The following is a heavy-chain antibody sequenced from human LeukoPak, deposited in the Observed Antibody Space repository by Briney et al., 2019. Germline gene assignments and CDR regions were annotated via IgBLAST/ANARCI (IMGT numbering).Heavy chain of an antibody. D-gene: IGHD6-19*01. J-gene: IGHJ4*02. Sequence: PSETLSLTCSVSGDSVSSSGYHWSWIRQPPGKGPEWIATIYYTGNTYYTPPLRGRVTMSVDTSKNQFSLRLNSVTATDTAVYYCARYSTGSSKYYFDYWGQGTLVTVSS. CDR1: GDSVSSSGYH. CDR2: IYYTGNT. CDR3: ARYSTGSSKYYFDY. V-gene: IGHV4-39*01.